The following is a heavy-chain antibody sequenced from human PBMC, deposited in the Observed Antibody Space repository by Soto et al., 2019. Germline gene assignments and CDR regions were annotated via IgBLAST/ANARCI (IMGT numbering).Heavy chain of an antibody. CDR1: GYTFTSYA. CDR3: ARDRVTTFDRDDLDV. CDR2: ISAYNRDT. D-gene: IGHD3-3*01. J-gene: IGHJ6*02. Sequence: EASVKVSCKAYGYTFTSYAISWLRQAPGHGLEWIGWISAYNRDTKYAERVQDRVTMTLDTATNTAYMELRSLRSDDSAVYYCARDRVTTFDRDDLDVWGQGTPVTVYS. V-gene: IGHV1-18*01.